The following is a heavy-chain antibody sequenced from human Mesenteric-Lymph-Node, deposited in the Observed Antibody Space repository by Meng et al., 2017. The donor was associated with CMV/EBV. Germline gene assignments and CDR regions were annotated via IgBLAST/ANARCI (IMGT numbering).Heavy chain of an antibody. J-gene: IGHJ6*02. CDR3: ASLSMVRGVIPSGDV. D-gene: IGHD3-10*01. V-gene: IGHV4-59*12. CDR1: GGSISSYY. CDR2: IYYSGST. Sequence: SETLSLTCTVSGGSISSYYWSWIRQPPGKGLEWIGYIYYSGSTNYNPSLKSRVTLSLDTSKNQFSLKLSSVTAADTAVYYCASLSMVRGVIPSGDVWGQGTTVTVSS.